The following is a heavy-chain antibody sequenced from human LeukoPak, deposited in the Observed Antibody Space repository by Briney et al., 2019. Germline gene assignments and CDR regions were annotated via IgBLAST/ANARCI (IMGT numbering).Heavy chain of an antibody. J-gene: IGHJ6*02. CDR2: ISSSSSYI. D-gene: IGHD3-3*01. V-gene: IGHV3-21*01. CDR3: ARGCERNYDFWSGYNYYYGMDV. Sequence: GGSLRLSCAASGFTFSSYSMNWVRQAPGKGLEWVSSISSSSSYIYYADSVKGRFTISRDNAKNSLYLQMDSLRVEDTAVYYCARGCERNYDFWSGYNYYYGMDVWGQGTTVTVSS. CDR1: GFTFSSYS.